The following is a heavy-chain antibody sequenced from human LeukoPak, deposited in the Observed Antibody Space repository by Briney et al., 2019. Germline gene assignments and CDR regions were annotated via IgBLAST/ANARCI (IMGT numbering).Heavy chain of an antibody. D-gene: IGHD3-22*01. CDR1: GSSLSTSGMC. V-gene: IGHV2-70*11. CDR2: IDWDDDK. CDR3: ARMTYYYDSCGYPIDY. J-gene: IGHJ4*02. Sequence: SGPTLVNPTQTLTLTCTFSGSSLSTSGMCVGWIRQPPGKALEWLARIDWDDDKYFSTSLKTSLTISKDTSKNPVVLTIANMDPVDTAKYCGARMTYYYDSCGYPIDYWGQGTLVTVSS.